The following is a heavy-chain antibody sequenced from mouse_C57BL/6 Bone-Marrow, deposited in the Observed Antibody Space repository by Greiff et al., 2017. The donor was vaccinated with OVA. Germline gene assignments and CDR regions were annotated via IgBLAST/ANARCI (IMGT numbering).Heavy chain of an antibody. CDR3: ARRFAY. CDR2: ISNGGGST. V-gene: IGHV5-12*01. CDR1: GFTFSDYY. J-gene: IGHJ3*01. Sequence: EVMLVESGGGLVQPGGSLKLSCAASGFTFSDYYMYWVRQTPETRLEWVAYISNGGGSTYYPDTVKGRFTIARDNAKNTLYLQMSRLKSEDTAMYYCARRFAYWGQGTLVTVSA.